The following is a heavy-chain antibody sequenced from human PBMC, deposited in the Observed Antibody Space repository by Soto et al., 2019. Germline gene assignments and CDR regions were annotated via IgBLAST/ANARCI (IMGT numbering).Heavy chain of an antibody. CDR2: LDQDGSET. V-gene: IGHV3-7*01. D-gene: IGHD3-16*01. Sequence: EVQLLESGGGLVQPGGSLRLSCAASGFTFSTYWMTWVRRPPGKGLEWVANLDQDGSETYYVDSERGRCTISRDNAKYSLSLRMDSLRAEDTAVYYCVCGGNFFVYRGQGTLVSVSP. J-gene: IGHJ4*02. CDR3: VCGGNFFVY. CDR1: GFTFSTYW.